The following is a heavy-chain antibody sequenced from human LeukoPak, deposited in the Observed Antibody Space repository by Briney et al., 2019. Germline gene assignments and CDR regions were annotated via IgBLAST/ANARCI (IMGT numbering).Heavy chain of an antibody. V-gene: IGHV4-34*01. CDR1: GDSFSGYY. J-gene: IGHJ5*02. CDR2: INHSGST. CDR3: ARQYRLIAVAGTNWFDP. Sequence: SETLSLTCAVYGDSFSGYYWSWIRQPPGKGLEWIGEINHSGSTNYNPSLKSRVTISVDTSKNQFSLRLSSVTAADTAIYYCARQYRLIAVAGTNWFDPWGQGTLVTVSS. D-gene: IGHD6-19*01.